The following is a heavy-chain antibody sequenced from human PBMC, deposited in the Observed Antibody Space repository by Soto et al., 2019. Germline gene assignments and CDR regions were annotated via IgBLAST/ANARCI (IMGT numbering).Heavy chain of an antibody. CDR3: ARDVYTGYDSYYYYYMDV. CDR2: IGRVSSHI. V-gene: IGHV3-21*01. CDR1: GFTFSSYS. J-gene: IGHJ6*03. Sequence: EVQLVESGGGLVRPGGSLRLSCAASGFTFSSYSINWVRQAPGRGLEWVSSIGRVSSHIYYADSVKGLFTVSRDNAKNSLYLQMNNLRVEDTAVYYCARDVYTGYDSYYYYYMDVWGKGTTVTVSS. D-gene: IGHD5-12*01.